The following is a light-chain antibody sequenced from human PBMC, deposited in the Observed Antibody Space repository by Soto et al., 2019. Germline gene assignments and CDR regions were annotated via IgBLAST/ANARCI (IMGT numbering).Light chain of an antibody. CDR2: TIS. CDR1: QSISNS. CDR3: QQTHSTPLT. Sequence: DIQMTQSPSSLSAFVGDRVTITCRASQSISNSLNWYQQQPGKAPRLLISTISSLQSGVPSRFTSSGSGTDFTLHISSLQPEDFATYYCQQTHSTPLTFGGGTKVEV. J-gene: IGKJ4*01. V-gene: IGKV1-39*01.